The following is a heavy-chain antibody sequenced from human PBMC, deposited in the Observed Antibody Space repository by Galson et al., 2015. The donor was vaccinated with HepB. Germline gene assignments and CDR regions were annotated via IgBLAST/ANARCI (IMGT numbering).Heavy chain of an antibody. Sequence: SLRLSCAASGFTFSSYGMHWVRQAPGKGLEWVAVISYDGSNKYYADSVKGRFTISRDNSKNTLYLQMNSLRAEDTAVYYCASPPQPRITIFEAIDDWGQGTLVTVSS. CDR3: ASPPQPRITIFEAIDD. D-gene: IGHD3-3*01. J-gene: IGHJ4*02. CDR1: GFTFSSYG. CDR2: ISYDGSNK. V-gene: IGHV3-30*03.